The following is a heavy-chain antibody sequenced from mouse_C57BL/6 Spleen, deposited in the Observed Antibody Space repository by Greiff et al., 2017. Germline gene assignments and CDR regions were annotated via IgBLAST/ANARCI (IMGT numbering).Heavy chain of an antibody. V-gene: IGHV1-55*01. J-gene: IGHJ4*01. CDR1: GYTFTSYW. D-gene: IGHD1-1*01. Sequence: QVQLQQPGAELVKPGASVKMSCKASGYTFTSYWITWVKQRPGQGLEWIGDIYPGSGSTNYNEKFKSKATLTVDTSSSTAYMQLSSLTSEDSAVYYCARWGTTVVNWAMEDWGQGTTVTVSS. CDR3: ARWGTTVVNWAMED. CDR2: IYPGSGST.